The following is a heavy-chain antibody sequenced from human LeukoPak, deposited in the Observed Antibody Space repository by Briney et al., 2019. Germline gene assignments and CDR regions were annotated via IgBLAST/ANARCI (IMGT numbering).Heavy chain of an antibody. Sequence: GGPLRLSCAASGLTVSSNYMSWVRQAPGKGLEWVSLIYTAGSTYYADSVKGRFIISRDNSKNTLHLQMNSLRAEDTAVYFCARSRGGYYYLDYWGQGTLVTVSS. CDR2: IYTAGST. J-gene: IGHJ4*02. D-gene: IGHD2-21*01. CDR1: GLTVSSNY. V-gene: IGHV3-66*01. CDR3: ARSRGGYYYLDY.